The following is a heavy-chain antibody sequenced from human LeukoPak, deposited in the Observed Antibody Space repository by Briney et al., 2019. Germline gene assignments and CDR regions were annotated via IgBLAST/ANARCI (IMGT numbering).Heavy chain of an antibody. CDR3: ARGPAGSSWYQDSFDY. CDR2: IYTSGST. D-gene: IGHD6-13*01. V-gene: IGHV4-4*07. Sequence: SETLSLTCTVSGCSISSYYWSWIRHPAGKGLEWIGRIYTSGSTNYNPSLKSRVTMSVDTSKNQFSLKLSSVTAADTAVYYCARGPAGSSWYQDSFDYWGQGTLVTVSS. CDR1: GCSISSYY. J-gene: IGHJ4*02.